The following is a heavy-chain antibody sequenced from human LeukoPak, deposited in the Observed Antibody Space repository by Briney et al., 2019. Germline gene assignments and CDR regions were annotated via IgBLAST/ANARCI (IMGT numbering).Heavy chain of an antibody. D-gene: IGHD3-10*01. CDR3: AKLLYYYASGGGNDF. V-gene: IGHV3-23*01. Sequence: GGSLRLSCAASGFTFTSYAMSWVRQAPGKGLEWVSAISSSGTTTYYADSVKGRFTISRDKSKNTLYLQMNSLRAEDTAVYYCAKLLYYYASGGGNDFWGQGTLVTVSS. CDR2: ISSSGTTT. CDR1: GFTFTSYA. J-gene: IGHJ4*02.